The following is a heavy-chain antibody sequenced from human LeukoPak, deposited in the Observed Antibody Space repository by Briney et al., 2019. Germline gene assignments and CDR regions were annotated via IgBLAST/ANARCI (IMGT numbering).Heavy chain of an antibody. V-gene: IGHV4-59*01. CDR1: GGSISSYY. CDR3: ARDKGRIAYGMDV. J-gene: IGHJ6*02. Sequence: SETLSLTCTVSGGSISSYYWSWIRQPPGKGLEWIGYIYYSGSTNYNPSLKSRVTISVDTSKNQFSLKLGSVTAADTAVYYCARDKGRIAYGMDVWGQGTTVTVSS. CDR2: IYYSGST.